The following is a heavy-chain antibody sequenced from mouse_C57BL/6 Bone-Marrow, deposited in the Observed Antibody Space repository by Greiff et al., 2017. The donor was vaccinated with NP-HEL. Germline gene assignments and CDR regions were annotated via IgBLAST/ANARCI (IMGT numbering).Heavy chain of an antibody. CDR2: VNPNYGTT. V-gene: IGHV1-39*01. J-gene: IGHJ3*01. D-gene: IGHD2-3*01. CDR1: GYSFTDYN. CDR3: ARFGYYEGAWFAY. Sequence: VQLKQSGPELVKPGASVKISCKASGYSFTDYNMNWVKQSNGKSLEWIGVVNPNYGTTSYNQKFKGKATLTVDQSSSTAYMQLNSLTSEDSAVYYCARFGYYEGAWFAYWGQGTLVTVSA.